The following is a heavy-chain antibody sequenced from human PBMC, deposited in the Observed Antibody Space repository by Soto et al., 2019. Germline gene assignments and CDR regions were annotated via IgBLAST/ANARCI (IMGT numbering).Heavy chain of an antibody. Sequence: ASVKVSCKASGYSFTDYYMHWVRQAPGQGLEWMGIINPSGGSTSYAQKFQGRVTMTRDTSTSTVYMELSSLRSEDTAVYYCARVSPVITMVRGVITSYGRTRMDVWGQGTTVTVSS. CDR3: ARVSPVITMVRGVITSYGRTRMDV. J-gene: IGHJ6*02. CDR2: INPSGGST. CDR1: GYSFTDYY. V-gene: IGHV1-46*01. D-gene: IGHD3-10*01.